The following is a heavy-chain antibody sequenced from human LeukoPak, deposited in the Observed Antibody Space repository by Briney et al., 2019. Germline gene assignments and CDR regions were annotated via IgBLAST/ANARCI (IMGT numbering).Heavy chain of an antibody. Sequence: ASVKVSCKASGYTFTSYFIHWVRQAPGQGLEWMGIINPSGRTTSYAQKFQGRVTMTRDTSTSTVYMELSSLRSEDTAVYYCARGESSTKFGYWGQGTLVTVSS. J-gene: IGHJ4*02. CDR3: ARGESSTKFGY. CDR2: INPSGRTT. CDR1: GYTFTSYF. V-gene: IGHV1-46*03. D-gene: IGHD6-13*01.